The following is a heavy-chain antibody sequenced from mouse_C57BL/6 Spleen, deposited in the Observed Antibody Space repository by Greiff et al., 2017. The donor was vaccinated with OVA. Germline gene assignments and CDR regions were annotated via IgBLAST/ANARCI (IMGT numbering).Heavy chain of an antibody. CDR1: GYTFTDYY. CDR2: INPYNGGT. Sequence: VQLKESGPVLVKPGASVKMSCKASGYTFTDYYMNWVKQSHGKSLEWIGVINPYNGGTSYNQKFKGKATLTVDKSSSTAYMELNSLTSEDSAVYYCARRTTGGYFDVWGTGTTVTVSS. V-gene: IGHV1-19*01. CDR3: ARRTTGGYFDV. D-gene: IGHD1-1*01. J-gene: IGHJ1*03.